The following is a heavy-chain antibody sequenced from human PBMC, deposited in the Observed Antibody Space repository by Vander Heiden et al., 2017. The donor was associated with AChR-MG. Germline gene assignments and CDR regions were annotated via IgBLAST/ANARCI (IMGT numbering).Heavy chain of an antibody. CDR2: IYTTGST. CDR3: AREDSRSLTRQFDY. V-gene: IGHV4-4*07. J-gene: IGHJ4*02. CDR1: GGSISGYY. D-gene: IGHD6-13*01. Sequence: QVQLPESGPGLVKPSETLSLTCTVSGGSISGYYWSWIRQPAGKGLEWIGRIYTTGSTNYNPSLKSRVTMSVDTSKNHFSLKLSSVTAADTAVYYCAREDSRSLTRQFDYWGQGTLVTVSS.